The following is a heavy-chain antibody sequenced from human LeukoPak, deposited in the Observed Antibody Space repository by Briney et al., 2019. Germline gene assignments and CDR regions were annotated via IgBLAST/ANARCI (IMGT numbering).Heavy chain of an antibody. CDR3: ARLRTDAFDI. CDR2: ISSSSSYI. CDR1: GFTFGSYS. J-gene: IGHJ3*02. Sequence: GGSLRLSCAASGFTFGSYSMNWVRQAPGKGLEWVSSISSSSSYIYYADSVKGRFTISRDNAKNSLYLQMNSLRAEDTAVYYCARLRTDAFDIWGQGTMVTVSS. D-gene: IGHD1-14*01. V-gene: IGHV3-21*01.